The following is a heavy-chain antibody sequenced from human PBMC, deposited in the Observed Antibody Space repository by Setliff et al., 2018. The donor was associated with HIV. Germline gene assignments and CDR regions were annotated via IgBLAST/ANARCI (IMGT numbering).Heavy chain of an antibody. Sequence: GASVKVSCKASRGTFSSYGFNWVRQAPGQGLEWMGGIIPILGIANYAQKFKGRVTITADKSTSTVYMELSSLRSEDTAVYYCAREALHAGGWRGAFDIWGQGTMVTVSS. CDR1: RGTFSSYG. CDR2: IIPILGIA. J-gene: IGHJ3*02. V-gene: IGHV1-69*10. D-gene: IGHD6-19*01. CDR3: AREALHAGGWRGAFDI.